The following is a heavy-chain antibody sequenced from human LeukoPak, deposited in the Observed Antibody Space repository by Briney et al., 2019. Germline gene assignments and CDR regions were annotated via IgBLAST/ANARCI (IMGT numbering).Heavy chain of an antibody. J-gene: IGHJ4*02. D-gene: IGHD6-13*01. Sequence: GGSLRLSCAASGFTVSSNYISWVRQAPGQGLEWVSVIYAGGSIYYADSVKGRFTISRDNSKNTVYLQMNSLTVEDTAVYYCARSQSSSLIDYWGQGTLVTVSS. CDR3: ARSQSSSLIDY. V-gene: IGHV3-53*01. CDR1: GFTVSSNY. CDR2: IYAGGSI.